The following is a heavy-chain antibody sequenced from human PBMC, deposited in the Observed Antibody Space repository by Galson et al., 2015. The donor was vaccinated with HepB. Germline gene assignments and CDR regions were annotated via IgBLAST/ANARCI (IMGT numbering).Heavy chain of an antibody. CDR2: ISDSGDEK. J-gene: IGHJ4*02. CDR1: GFTFSSHA. Sequence: SLRLSCAASGFTFSSHAMSWVRQAPGKGLEWVSVISDSGDEKFYADSVKGRFTISRDNSMNTLFLQMNNLRADDTAVYFCTKDGRSLEVVPTSDFDYWGQGTLVAVSS. V-gene: IGHV3-23*01. D-gene: IGHD2-2*01. CDR3: TKDGRSLEVVPTSDFDY.